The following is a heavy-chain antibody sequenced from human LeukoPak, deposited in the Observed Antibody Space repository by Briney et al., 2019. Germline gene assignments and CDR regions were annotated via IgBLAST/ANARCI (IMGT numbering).Heavy chain of an antibody. CDR2: ISGSGGST. D-gene: IGHD6-6*01. CDR1: GFRFSRYG. Sequence: GGSLRLSCAASGFRFSRYGMSWVRQAPGKGLEWVSDISGSGGSTNYADSVKGRFTISRDNSKNTLYLQMNSLRAEDTAVYFCAKEEGSSSSWFDPWGQGTLVTVSS. J-gene: IGHJ5*02. V-gene: IGHV3-23*01. CDR3: AKEEGSSSSWFDP.